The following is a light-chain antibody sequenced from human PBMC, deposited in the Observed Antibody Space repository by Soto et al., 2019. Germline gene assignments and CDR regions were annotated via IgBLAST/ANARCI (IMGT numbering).Light chain of an antibody. Sequence: QSVLTHPPSVSGAPGQRVTVSCTGSSSNIGARYEVHWYQQLPGTAPKLLIYGNSNRPSGVPDRFSGSKSGTSASLAITGLQAEDEADYYCQSYDSSLSGYVFGTGTKLTVL. CDR2: GNS. J-gene: IGLJ1*01. CDR3: QSYDSSLSGYV. CDR1: SSNIGARYE. V-gene: IGLV1-40*01.